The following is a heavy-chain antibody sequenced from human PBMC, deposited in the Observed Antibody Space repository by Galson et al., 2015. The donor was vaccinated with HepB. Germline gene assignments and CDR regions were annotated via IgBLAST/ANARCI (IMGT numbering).Heavy chain of an antibody. CDR3: ARVKDRVVVAAADY. CDR1: GFTFSSYG. CDR2: IWYDGSNK. V-gene: IGHV3-33*01. D-gene: IGHD2-15*01. J-gene: IGHJ4*02. Sequence: SLRLSCAASGFTFSSYGMHWVRQAPGKGLEWVAVIWYDGSNKYYADSVKGRFTISRDNSKDTLYLQMNSLRAEDTAVYYCARVKDRVVVAAADYWGQGTLVTVSS.